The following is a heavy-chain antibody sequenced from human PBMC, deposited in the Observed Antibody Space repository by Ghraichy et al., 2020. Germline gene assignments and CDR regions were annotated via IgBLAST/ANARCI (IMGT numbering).Heavy chain of an antibody. CDR1: GGSISSYY. J-gene: IGHJ4*02. Sequence: SETLSLTCTVSGGSISSYYWSWIRQPAGKGLEWIGRIYTSGSTNYNPSLKSRVTMSVDTSKNQFSLKLSSVTAADTAVYYCARDSRGGYSYGPVSFDYWGQGTLVTVSS. CDR2: IYTSGST. CDR3: ARDSRGGYSYGPVSFDY. V-gene: IGHV4-4*07. D-gene: IGHD5-18*01.